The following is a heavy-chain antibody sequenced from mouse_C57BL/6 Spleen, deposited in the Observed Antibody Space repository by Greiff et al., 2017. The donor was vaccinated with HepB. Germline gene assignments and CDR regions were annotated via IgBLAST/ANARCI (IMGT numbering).Heavy chain of an antibody. Sequence: EVQLQQSVAELVRPGASVKLSCTASGFTIKNSYMHWVKQRPEQGLEWIGSIDPANGNTKYAPKFQGKATITADTASNTAYLQLSSLTPEDTASYYWARGGLGPFFDYWGQGTTLTVSS. CDR3: ARGGLGPFFDY. J-gene: IGHJ2*01. CDR1: GFTIKNSY. CDR2: IDPANGNT. V-gene: IGHV14-3*01. D-gene: IGHD4-1*01.